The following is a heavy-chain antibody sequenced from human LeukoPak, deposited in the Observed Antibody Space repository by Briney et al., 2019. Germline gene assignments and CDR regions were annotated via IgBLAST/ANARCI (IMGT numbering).Heavy chain of an antibody. Sequence: GGSLRLSCAASGFTFSSYSMNWVRQAPGKGLEWVSSISSSSSYIYYADSVKGRFTISRDNAKNSLYLQMNSLRAEDTAVYYCARRKGGSSSWYLSDYWGQGTLVTVSS. CDR2: ISSSSSYI. V-gene: IGHV3-21*01. J-gene: IGHJ4*02. D-gene: IGHD6-13*01. CDR3: ARRKGGSSSWYLSDY. CDR1: GFTFSSYS.